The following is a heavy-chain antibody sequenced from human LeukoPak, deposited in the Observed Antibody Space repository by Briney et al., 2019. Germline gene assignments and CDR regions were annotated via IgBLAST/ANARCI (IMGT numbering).Heavy chain of an antibody. Sequence: GGSLRLSCAASGFTFSSYWMSWVRQAPGKGLEWVSHISGSGGSTKYSGSVKGRFTISRDDSKNTLYLQINSLRADDTAVYYCAKDQDPHSYGSGSYAPFDYWGQGTLVTVSS. V-gene: IGHV3-23*01. CDR2: ISGSGGST. CDR1: GFTFSSYW. CDR3: AKDQDPHSYGSGSYAPFDY. D-gene: IGHD3-10*01. J-gene: IGHJ4*02.